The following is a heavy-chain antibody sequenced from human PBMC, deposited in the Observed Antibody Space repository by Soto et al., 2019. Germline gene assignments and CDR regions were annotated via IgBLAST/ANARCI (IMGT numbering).Heavy chain of an antibody. CDR3: ASDNPRAVADV. V-gene: IGHV1-18*01. J-gene: IGHJ6*02. CDR2: INAYNGKT. Sequence: QVQLVQSGVEVKEPGASVKVSCKASGYTFTSYGISWVRQAPGQGLEWMGWINAYNGKTDYAQKLQGRVTATTDTSTSTAYMELSSLRSDDTAVYYCASDNPRAVADVWGQGTTVTVSS. CDR1: GYTFTSYG. D-gene: IGHD6-25*01.